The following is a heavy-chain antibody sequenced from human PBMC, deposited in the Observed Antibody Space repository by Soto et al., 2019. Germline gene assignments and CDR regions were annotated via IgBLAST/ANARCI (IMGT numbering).Heavy chain of an antibody. Sequence: SETLSLTCSVSDGSISSSSHYWGWIRQKPGKWLDLIGSIYYRGRDNYTPPLKSRITISVDTTKAQLHLKLRSVTAADTYFYYCARHPGIAAHFDFWGQGTLVTVSS. V-gene: IGHV4-39*01. D-gene: IGHD6-13*01. J-gene: IGHJ4*02. CDR1: DGSISSSSHY. CDR2: IYYRGRD. CDR3: ARHPGIAAHFDF.